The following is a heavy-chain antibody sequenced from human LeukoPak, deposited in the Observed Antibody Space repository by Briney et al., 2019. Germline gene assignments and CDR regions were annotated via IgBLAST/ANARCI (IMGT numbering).Heavy chain of an antibody. D-gene: IGHD6-6*01. Sequence: PGGSLRLSCAASGFTFSSYAMHWVRQAPGKGLEWVAVISYDGSNKYYADSVKGRFTISRDNSKNTLYLQMNSLRAEDTAVYYCARESIAALDYWGQGTLVTVSS. J-gene: IGHJ4*02. CDR3: ARESIAALDY. V-gene: IGHV3-30-3*01. CDR2: ISYDGSNK. CDR1: GFTFSSYA.